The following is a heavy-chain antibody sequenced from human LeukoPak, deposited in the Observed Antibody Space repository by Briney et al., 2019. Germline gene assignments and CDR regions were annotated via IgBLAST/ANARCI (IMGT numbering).Heavy chain of an antibody. CDR1: DDSITMYY. D-gene: IGHD4-11*01. V-gene: IGHV4-59*01. CDR2: VDHTGST. Sequence: SETLSLTCTVSDDSITMYYWTWIRQPPGKGLEWIGYVDHTGSTKFNPSLNGRVSISRDTSNNFFSLRLRSVTAADTAVYCCARGRVSSSTWYSTYYYFFYMDFWGKGTTVTVSS. J-gene: IGHJ6*03. CDR3: ARGRVSSSTWYSTYYYFFYMDF.